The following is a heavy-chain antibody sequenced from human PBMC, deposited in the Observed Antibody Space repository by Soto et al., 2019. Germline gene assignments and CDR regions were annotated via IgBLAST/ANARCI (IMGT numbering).Heavy chain of an antibody. CDR1: GGSISSSSYY. CDR3: ARHELRYYYDSSGPKADY. Sequence: TLSLTCTVSGGSISSSSYYWGWIRQPPGKGLEWIGSIYYSGSTYYNPSLKSRVTISVDTSKNQFSLKLSSVTAADTAVYYCARHELRYYYDSSGPKADYWGQATLVTVSS. J-gene: IGHJ4*02. D-gene: IGHD3-22*01. CDR2: IYYSGST. V-gene: IGHV4-39*01.